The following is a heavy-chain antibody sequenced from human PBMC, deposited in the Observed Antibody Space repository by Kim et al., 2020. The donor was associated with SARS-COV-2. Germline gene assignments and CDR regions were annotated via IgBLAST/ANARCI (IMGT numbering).Heavy chain of an antibody. J-gene: IGHJ6*02. CDR1: GYSFTSYW. CDR3: ARPASTVTYLQGSYGMDV. CDR2: IDPSDSYT. Sequence: GESLKISCKGSGYSFTSYWISWVRQMPGKGLEWMGRIDPSDSYTNYSPSFQGHVTISADKSISTAYLQWSSLKASDTAMYYCARPASTVTYLQGSYGMDVWGQGTTVTVSS. V-gene: IGHV5-10-1*01. D-gene: IGHD4-4*01.